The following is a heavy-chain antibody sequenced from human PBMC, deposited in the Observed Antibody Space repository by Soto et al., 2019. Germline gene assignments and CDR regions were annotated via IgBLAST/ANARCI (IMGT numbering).Heavy chain of an antibody. D-gene: IGHD6-13*01. CDR2: IYHSGST. J-gene: IGHJ5*02. Sequence: PSETLSLTCAVSGGSISSSNWWSWVRQPPGKGLEWIGEIYHSGSTNYNPSLKSRVTISVDKSKNQFSLKLSSVTAADAAVYYCARVKKGGSSWYDTGHWFDPWGQGTLVTVSS. CDR3: ARVKKGGSSWYDTGHWFDP. V-gene: IGHV4-4*02. CDR1: GGSISSSNW.